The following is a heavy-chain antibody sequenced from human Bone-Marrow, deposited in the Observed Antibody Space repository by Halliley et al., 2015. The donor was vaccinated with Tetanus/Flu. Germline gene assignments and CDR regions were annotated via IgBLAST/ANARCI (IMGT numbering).Heavy chain of an antibody. CDR2: INARLET. CDR1: GRTFGDNA. D-gene: IGHD2-15*01. CDR3: AESLGYCSRGNCE. V-gene: IGHV1-3*01. J-gene: IGHJ4*02. Sequence: QVQLVQSGPEVKRPGASVKISCTASGRTFGDNAIHWVRQAPGQRPEWMGWINARLETRYSPKFGGRLLLSRDTPANTGHFELTGLTSEDTAVYYCAESLGYCSRGNCEWGPGTLVTVS.